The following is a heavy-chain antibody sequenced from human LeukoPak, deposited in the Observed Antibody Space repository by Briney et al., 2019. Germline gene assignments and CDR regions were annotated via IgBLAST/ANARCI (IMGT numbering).Heavy chain of an antibody. V-gene: IGHV3-30*02. D-gene: IGHD6-13*01. CDR3: HISIAAGGTRDY. CDR1: GLSVSRNY. J-gene: IGHJ4*02. Sequence: GGSLRLSCAASGLSVSRNYMSWVRQAPGKGLEWVGFIRFDGTKTAYAGSVKGRFTISRDNSKNTHYLQMNSLRSEDTAMYYCHISIAAGGTRDYWGRGVLATV. CDR2: IRFDGTKT.